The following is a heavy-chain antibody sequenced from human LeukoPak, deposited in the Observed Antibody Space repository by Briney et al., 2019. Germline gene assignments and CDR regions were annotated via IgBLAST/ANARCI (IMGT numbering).Heavy chain of an antibody. CDR2: INPSGGST. J-gene: IGHJ4*02. CDR1: GYTFTSYY. V-gene: IGHV1-46*01. CDR3: ARDGPRIAALGEDFDY. D-gene: IGHD6-6*01. Sequence: GASVKVSCKASGYTFTSYYMHWVRQAPGQGLEWMGIINPSGGSTSYAQKFQGRVTMTRDTSTGTVYMELSSLRSEDTAVYYCARDGPRIAALGEDFDYWGQGTLVTVSS.